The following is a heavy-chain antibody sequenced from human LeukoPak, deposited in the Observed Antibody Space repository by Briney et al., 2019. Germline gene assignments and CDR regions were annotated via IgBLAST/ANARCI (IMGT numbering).Heavy chain of an antibody. V-gene: IGHV4-39*01. J-gene: IGHJ6*03. D-gene: IGHD3-10*01. CDR2: IYYSGST. CDR1: GGSISSSSYY. CDR3: ARVTFGSGSYFSYYYMDV. Sequence: SETLSLTCTVSGGSISSSSYYWGWIRQPPGKGLEWIGSIYYSGSTYYNPSPKSRVTISVDTSKNQFSLKLSSVTAADTAVYYCARVTFGSGSYFSYYYMDVWGKGTTVTVSS.